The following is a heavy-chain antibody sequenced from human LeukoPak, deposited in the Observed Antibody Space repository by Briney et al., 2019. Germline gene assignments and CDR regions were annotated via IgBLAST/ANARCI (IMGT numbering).Heavy chain of an antibody. Sequence: GGSLRLSCAASGFTFSSYDMHWVRQATGKGLEWVSAIGTAGDTYYPGSVKGRFTISRENAKNSLYLQMNSLRAGDTAVYYCARAPGLDYYYYGMDVWGQGTTVTVSS. CDR3: ARAPGLDYYYYGMDV. J-gene: IGHJ6*02. CDR2: IGTAGDT. CDR1: GFTFSSYD. V-gene: IGHV3-13*01.